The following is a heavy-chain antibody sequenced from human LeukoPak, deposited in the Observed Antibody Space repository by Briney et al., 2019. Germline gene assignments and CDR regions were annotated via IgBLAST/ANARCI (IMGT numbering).Heavy chain of an antibody. J-gene: IGHJ4*02. CDR2: IYSGGST. CDR3: ARALFPSDSSSWGDY. CDR1: GFTFNTYL. D-gene: IGHD6-13*01. V-gene: IGHV3-53*01. Sequence: GGSLRLSCAASGFTFNTYLFHWVRQAPGKGLEWVSVIYSGGSTYYADSVKGRFTISRDNSKNTLYLQMNSLRAEDTAVYYCARALFPSDSSSWGDYWGQGTLVTVSS.